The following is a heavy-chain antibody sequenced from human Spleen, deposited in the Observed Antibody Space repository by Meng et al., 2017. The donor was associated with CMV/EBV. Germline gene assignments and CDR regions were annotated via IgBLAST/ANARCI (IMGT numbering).Heavy chain of an antibody. CDR3: ARQVAQQLVGTNWFDP. Sequence: QVQPQGSRPGLVQPSQTLSLTCTVSGGSISSGDYYWSWIRQPPGKGLEWIGYIYYSGSTYCNPSLKSRVTISVDTSKNQFSLKLSSVTAADTAVYYCARQVAQQLVGTNWFDPWGQGTLVTVSS. CDR1: GGSISSGDYY. D-gene: IGHD6-13*01. CDR2: IYYSGST. V-gene: IGHV4-30-4*08. J-gene: IGHJ5*02.